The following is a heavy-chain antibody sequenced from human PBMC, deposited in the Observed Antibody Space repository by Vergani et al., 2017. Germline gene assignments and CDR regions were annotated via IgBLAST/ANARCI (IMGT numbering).Heavy chain of an antibody. Sequence: QVQLQQWGAGLLKPSETLSLTCAVYGGSFSGYYWSWIRQPPGKGLEWVAVIWYDGSNKYYADSVKGRFTISRDNSKNTLYLQMNSLRAEDTAVYYCARVPAARGYYFDYWGQGTLVTVSS. CDR1: GGSFSGYY. CDR2: IWYDGSNK. V-gene: IGHV3-33*08. J-gene: IGHJ4*02. D-gene: IGHD2-2*01. CDR3: ARVPAARGYYFDY.